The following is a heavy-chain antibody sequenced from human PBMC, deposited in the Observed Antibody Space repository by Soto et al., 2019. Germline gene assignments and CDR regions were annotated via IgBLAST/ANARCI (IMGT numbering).Heavy chain of an antibody. V-gene: IGHV1-69*01. CDR3: ARVFPDGWVEPGVVRGYLDT. CDR1: ADSFSSYG. Sequence: QVQLVQSGAEVKEPGSAVKVSCKAPADSFSSYGISWGRQAPGQGLEWMGGIIPIFGTTNYAEKFQGRVTITADESTNTAYMELSSLRSEDTALYYCARVFPDGWVEPGVVRGYLDTWGRGPLVTVSS. CDR2: IIPIFGTT. D-gene: IGHD3-3*01. J-gene: IGHJ4*02.